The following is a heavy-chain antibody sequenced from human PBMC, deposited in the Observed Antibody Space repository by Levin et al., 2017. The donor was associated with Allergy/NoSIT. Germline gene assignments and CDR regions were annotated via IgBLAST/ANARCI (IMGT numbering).Heavy chain of an antibody. D-gene: IGHD4-17*01. J-gene: IGHJ4*02. CDR1: GYTFTGYY. Sequence: ASVKVSCKASGYTFTGYYMHWVRQAPGQGLEWMGWINPNSGGTNYAQKLQGRVTMTTDTSTSTAYMELRSLRSDDTAVYYCARDWATVTRYFDYWGQGTLVTVSS. CDR3: ARDWATVTRYFDY. CDR2: INPNSGGT. V-gene: IGHV1-2*02.